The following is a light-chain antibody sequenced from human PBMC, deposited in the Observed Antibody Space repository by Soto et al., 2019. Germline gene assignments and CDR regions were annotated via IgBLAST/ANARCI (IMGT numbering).Light chain of an antibody. CDR2: DAS. CDR1: QDISSA. V-gene: IGKV1-13*02. J-gene: IGKJ3*01. Sequence: AIQLTQSPSSQSASVGDRVTMTCRASQDISSALAWYQQKPGKAPKLLIYDASSLESGVPSRFSGSGSGTDFTLTISSLQPEDFATYYCQQFNSYLFTFGPGTKVDIK. CDR3: QQFNSYLFT.